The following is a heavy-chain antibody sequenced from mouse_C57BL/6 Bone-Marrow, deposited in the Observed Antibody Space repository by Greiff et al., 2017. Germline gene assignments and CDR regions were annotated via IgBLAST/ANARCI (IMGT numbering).Heavy chain of an antibody. CDR2: SRNKANDYTT. CDR1: GFTFSDFY. V-gene: IGHV7-1*01. CDR3: ARDAGGDYDGLGDYAMDY. Sequence: EVNLVESGGGLVQSGRSLRLSCATSGFTFSDFYMEWVRQAPGKGLEWIAASRNKANDYTTEYSASVKGRFIVSRDTSQSILYLQMNALRAEDTAIYYCARDAGGDYDGLGDYAMDYWGQGTSVTVSS. D-gene: IGHD2-4*01. J-gene: IGHJ4*01.